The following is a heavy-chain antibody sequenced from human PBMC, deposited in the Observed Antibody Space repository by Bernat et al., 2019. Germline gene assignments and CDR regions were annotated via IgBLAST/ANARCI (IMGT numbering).Heavy chain of an antibody. D-gene: IGHD3-10*01. J-gene: IGHJ6*03. CDR2: ISGDGGST. Sequence: EVQLVESGGGVVQPGGSLRLSCVASGFTFDDYAMHWVRQAPGKGLEWVSFISGDGGSTYYADSVKGRFTISRDNSNNSLYLQMNSLRTEDTALYYCAKGTMVQGVAPDYYYDMDVWGKGTTVTVSS. V-gene: IGHV3-43*02. CDR3: AKGTMVQGVAPDYYYDMDV. CDR1: GFTFDDYA.